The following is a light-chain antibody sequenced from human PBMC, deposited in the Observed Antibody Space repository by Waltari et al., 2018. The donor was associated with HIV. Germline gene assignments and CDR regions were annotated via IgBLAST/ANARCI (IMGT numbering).Light chain of an antibody. CDR2: DVS. CDR1: SSDVRGVNS. CDR3: CSYAGSYTYV. J-gene: IGLJ1*01. V-gene: IGLV2-11*01. Sequence: QSALTQPRSVSGSPGQSVTISCTGTSSDVRGVNSVSLYQQHPGKAPNLMIYDVSKRPSGVPDRFSGSKSGNTASLTISGLQAEDEADYYCCSYAGSYTYVFATGTEVTVL.